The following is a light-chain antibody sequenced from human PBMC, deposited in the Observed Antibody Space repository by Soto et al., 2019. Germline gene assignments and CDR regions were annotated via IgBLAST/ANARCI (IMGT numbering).Light chain of an antibody. CDR3: HQYGSSPPVT. J-gene: IGKJ5*01. Sequence: EIVLTQSPATLSLSPGERGTLSCRASQNLGTLYLAWFQQKSGQAPRLLIYSASRRATGIPDRFSGSGSGTDFTLTISRLEPEDFAMYYCHQYGSSPPVTFGQGTRLEI. V-gene: IGKV3-20*01. CDR1: QNLGTLY. CDR2: SAS.